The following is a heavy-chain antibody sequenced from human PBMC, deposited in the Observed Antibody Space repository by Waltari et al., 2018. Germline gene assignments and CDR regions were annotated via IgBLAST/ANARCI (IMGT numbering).Heavy chain of an antibody. CDR3: ARGRFSSGSDY. CDR2: ISSHSSNI. D-gene: IGHD6-19*01. J-gene: IGHJ4*02. V-gene: IGHV3-11*01. Sequence: QVQLEESGGGLVKPGGSLRLSCAASGFTFSAFHMTWIRQAAGKGLEWVSYISSHSSNIYYADSVKGRFTVSRDNAKNFLYLQMNSLRADDTARYYCARGRFSSGSDYWGQGTQVTVSS. CDR1: GFTFSAFH.